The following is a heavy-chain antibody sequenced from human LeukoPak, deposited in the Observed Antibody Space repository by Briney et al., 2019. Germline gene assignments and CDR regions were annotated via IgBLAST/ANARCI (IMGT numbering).Heavy chain of an antibody. D-gene: IGHD5-24*01. CDR1: GFTFSSYG. CDR3: TRVGYIDEGIDY. CDR2: ISYDGSNK. V-gene: IGHV3-30*03. Sequence: GGSLRLSCAASGFTFSSYGMHWVRQAPGKGLEWVAVISYDGSNKYCADSVKGRFTISRDNSKNTLYLQMNSLRAEDTAIYYCTRVGYIDEGIDYWGQGTLVTVSS. J-gene: IGHJ4*02.